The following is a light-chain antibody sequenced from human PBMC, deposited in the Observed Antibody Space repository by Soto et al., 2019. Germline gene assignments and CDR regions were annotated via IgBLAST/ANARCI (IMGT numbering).Light chain of an antibody. CDR1: SSNIGAGYD. V-gene: IGLV1-40*01. Sequence: QSVLTKPPSVSGAPGQRVTISCTGSSSNIGAGYDVHWYQQLPGTAPKLLIYGNSNRPSVVPDRFAGSNSGTSASLSITGLQAYDEAEYDCQSYASSLSGSVFGTGTKLTVL. CDR2: GNS. CDR3: QSYASSLSGSV. J-gene: IGLJ1*01.